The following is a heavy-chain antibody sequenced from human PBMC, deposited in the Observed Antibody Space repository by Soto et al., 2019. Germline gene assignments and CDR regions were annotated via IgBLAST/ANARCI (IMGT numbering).Heavy chain of an antibody. D-gene: IGHD5-18*01. V-gene: IGHV1-69*06. CDR1: GGTFSSYA. CDR3: ARVGYTAMVTTYYYGMNV. CDR2: IIPIFGTA. Sequence: QVQLVQSGAEVKKPGSSVKVSCKASGGTFSSYAISWVRQAPGQGLEWMGGIIPIFGTANYAQKFQGRVTITADKSTGTAYMELSSLRSEDTAVYYCARVGYTAMVTTYYYGMNVWGQGTTVTVSS. J-gene: IGHJ6*02.